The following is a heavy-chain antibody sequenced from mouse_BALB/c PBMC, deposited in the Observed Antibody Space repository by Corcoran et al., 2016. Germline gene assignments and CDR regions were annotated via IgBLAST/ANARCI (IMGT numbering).Heavy chain of an antibody. V-gene: IGHV9-1*02. CDR1: GYTFTNYG. CDR3: ARSAYYGNYDAMVY. Sequence: QIQLVQSGPELKKPGETVKISCKASGYTFTNYGMNWVKQAPGKGLKWMGWINTYTGEPTYADDFKGRFAFSLETSASTAYLQINNLKNEDMATYFCARSAYYGNYDAMVYWGQGTSVTVSS. J-gene: IGHJ4*01. CDR2: INTYTGEP. D-gene: IGHD2-10*01.